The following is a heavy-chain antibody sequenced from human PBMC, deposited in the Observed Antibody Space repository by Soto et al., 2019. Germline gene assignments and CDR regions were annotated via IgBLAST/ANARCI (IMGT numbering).Heavy chain of an antibody. J-gene: IGHJ4*02. CDR1: GGSFSSNP. D-gene: IGHD5-18*01. CDR2: IIPIFATV. V-gene: IGHV1-69*01. Sequence: QVQLVQSGSEVKKPGSSVKVSCKASGGSFSSNPISWVRQAPGQGLEWMAGIIPIFATVHYAQKFQGRVTTTADESTSTAYMELTSLRSEDTAVYFSARGGRGYSSAPRYYFDYWGQGTLVTVS. CDR3: ARGGRGYSSAPRYYFDY.